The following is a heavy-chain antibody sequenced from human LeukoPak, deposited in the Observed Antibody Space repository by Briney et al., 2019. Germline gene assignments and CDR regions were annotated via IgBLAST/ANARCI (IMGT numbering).Heavy chain of an antibody. D-gene: IGHD2/OR15-2a*01. CDR1: GGSISSSSDY. J-gene: IGHJ4*02. Sequence: PSETLSLTCTVSGGSISSSSDYWGWIRQPPGKGLEWIGSIYYGGDTYYNPPLKSRVTISVDTSKIQVSLKLSSVTAADTAVYYCARHGGNYFLDYWGQGILVTVSS. CDR3: ARHGGNYFLDY. V-gene: IGHV4-39*01. CDR2: IYYGGDT.